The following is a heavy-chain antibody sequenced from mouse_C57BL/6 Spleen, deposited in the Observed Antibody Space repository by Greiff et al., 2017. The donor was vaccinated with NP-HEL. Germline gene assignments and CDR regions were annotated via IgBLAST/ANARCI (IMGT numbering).Heavy chain of an antibody. CDR1: GYTFTDYY. J-gene: IGHJ1*03. V-gene: IGHV1-19*01. CDR3: ARGLGGSTANWYFDV. Sequence: VQLQQSGPVLVKPGASVKMSCKASGYTFTDYYMNWVKQSHGKSLEWIGVINPYNGGTSYNQKFKGKATLTVDKSSSTAYMELNSLTSEDSAVYYCARGLGGSTANWYFDVWGTGTTVTVSS. D-gene: IGHD1-1*01. CDR2: INPYNGGT.